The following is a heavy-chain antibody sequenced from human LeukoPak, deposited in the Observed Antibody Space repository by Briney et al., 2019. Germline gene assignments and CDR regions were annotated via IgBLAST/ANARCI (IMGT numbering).Heavy chain of an antibody. CDR3: ARDKGYWFDP. Sequence: SETLSLTCTVSGGSISSSSYYWGWIRQPPGKGLEWIGSIYYSGSTYHNPSLKSRVTISVDTSKNQFSLKLSSVTAADTAVYYCARDKGYWFDPWGQGTLVTVSS. CDR1: GGSISSSSYY. CDR2: IYYSGST. V-gene: IGHV4-39*07. J-gene: IGHJ5*02.